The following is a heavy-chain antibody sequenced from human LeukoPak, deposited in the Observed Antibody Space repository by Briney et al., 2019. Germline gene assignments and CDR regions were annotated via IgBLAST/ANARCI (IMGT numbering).Heavy chain of an antibody. Sequence: GGSLRLSCAASGFTFSSYAMSWVRQAPGKGLEWVSAISGSGGSTYYADSVKGRFTISRDNSKNTLYLQMNSLRAEDTAIYYCARHDNDERFDYWGQGTLVTVSS. D-gene: IGHD1-1*01. CDR1: GFTFSSYA. V-gene: IGHV3-23*01. CDR3: ARHDNDERFDY. J-gene: IGHJ4*02. CDR2: ISGSGGST.